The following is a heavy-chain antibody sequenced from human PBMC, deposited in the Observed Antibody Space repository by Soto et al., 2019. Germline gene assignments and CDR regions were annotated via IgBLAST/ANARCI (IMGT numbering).Heavy chain of an antibody. V-gene: IGHV4-39*02. CDR3: TRASHGRIIDY. J-gene: IGHJ4*02. Sequence: PSESLSLTCTVSGGSISSRSYHWGWIRQPPGKGLEWIGSIYYSGSTYYNPSLKSRVTVSVDTSKNHFSLKLSSVTAADTSVYYCTRASHGRIIDYWGQGTLVTVSS. CDR2: IYYSGST. CDR1: GGSISSRSYH.